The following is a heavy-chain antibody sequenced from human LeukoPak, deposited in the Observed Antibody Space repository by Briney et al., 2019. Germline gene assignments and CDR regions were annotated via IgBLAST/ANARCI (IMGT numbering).Heavy chain of an antibody. CDR3: ARDLDFYATDY. D-gene: IGHD2/OR15-2a*01. V-gene: IGHV3-7*01. CDR1: GFSLSRYW. Sequence: GGSLRLSCAASGFSLSRYWMSWVRQAPGKGLEWVANIGKDGSGNHYVDSVKGRFTISKDNARNSLYLQMNSLRADDTAVYYCARDLDFYATDYWGQGTLVTVSS. CDR2: IGKDGSGN. J-gene: IGHJ4*02.